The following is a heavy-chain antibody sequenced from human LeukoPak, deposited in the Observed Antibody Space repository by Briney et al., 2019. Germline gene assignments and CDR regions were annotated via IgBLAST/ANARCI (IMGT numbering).Heavy chain of an antibody. CDR2: ISYDGSNK. J-gene: IGHJ4*02. CDR3: AKVDSSSWYYFDY. CDR1: GFTFSSYG. V-gene: IGHV3-30*18. D-gene: IGHD6-13*01. Sequence: GRSLRLSCAASGFTFSSYGMHWVRQAPGKGLEWVAVISYDGSNKYYADSVKGRFTISRDNSKNTLYLQMNSLRAEDTAVYYCAKVDSSSWYYFDYWGQGTLVTVSS.